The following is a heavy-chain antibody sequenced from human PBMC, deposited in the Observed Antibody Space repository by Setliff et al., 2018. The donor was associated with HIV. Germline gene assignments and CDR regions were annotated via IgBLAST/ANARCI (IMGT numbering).Heavy chain of an antibody. CDR1: GDSISDYY. Sequence: SETLSLTCTVSGDSISDYYWTWARQPPGKGLEWIGYIYYSGSTNYNPSLKSRVIISVDTSKNQFSLKLTSLTAADTAVYYCARAYDYSNYFHYYMDVWGKGTTVTVSS. D-gene: IGHD4-4*01. CDR3: ARAYDYSNYFHYYMDV. J-gene: IGHJ6*03. CDR2: IYYSGST. V-gene: IGHV4-59*01.